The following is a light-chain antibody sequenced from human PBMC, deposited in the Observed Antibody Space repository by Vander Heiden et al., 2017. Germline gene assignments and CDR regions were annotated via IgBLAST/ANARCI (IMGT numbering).Light chain of an antibody. Sequence: DIVITQTPLSLSVTPGQSASISCRSSQGRRDSDGKTFLYWYVQKSGQPPQFLISEVSKRVSGVPDRFSASGSGTDFTLKISRMEAEDVGVYYCKQNIQLPYTFGQGTKVEIK. CDR1: QGRRDSDGKTF. V-gene: IGKV2D-29*01. J-gene: IGKJ2*01. CDR3: KQNIQLPYT. CDR2: EVS.